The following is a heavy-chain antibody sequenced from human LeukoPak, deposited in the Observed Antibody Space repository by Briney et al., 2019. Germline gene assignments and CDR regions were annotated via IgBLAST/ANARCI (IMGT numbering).Heavy chain of an antibody. CDR1: GGSISSYC. J-gene: IGHJ6*02. Sequence: PSETLSLTCTVSGGSISSYCWSWIRQPPGKGLEWIGHIYYTGTTNYHPSLKSRVTISLDTSKNLFSLKLSSVTAADTAVYYCARMLGTLTTSAFGYGVDVWGQGTAVPVSS. CDR3: ARMLGTLTTSAFGYGVDV. V-gene: IGHV4-59*01. D-gene: IGHD4-17*01. CDR2: IYYTGTT.